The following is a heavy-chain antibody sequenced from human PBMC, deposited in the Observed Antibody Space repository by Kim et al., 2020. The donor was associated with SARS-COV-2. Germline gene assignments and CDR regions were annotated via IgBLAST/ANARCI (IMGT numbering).Heavy chain of an antibody. CDR2: IYYSGST. CDR1: GGSISSSSYY. Sequence: SETLSLTCTVSGGSISSSSYYWGWIRQPPGKGLEWIGSIYYSGSTYYNPSLKSRVTISVDTSKNQFSLKLSSVTAADTAVYYCARHGYFDWLLSQGYFQHWGQGTLVTVSS. D-gene: IGHD3-9*01. V-gene: IGHV4-39*01. J-gene: IGHJ1*01. CDR3: ARHGYFDWLLSQGYFQH.